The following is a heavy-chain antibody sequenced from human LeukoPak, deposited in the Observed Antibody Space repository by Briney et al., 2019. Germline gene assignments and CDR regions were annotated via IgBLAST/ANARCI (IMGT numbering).Heavy chain of an antibody. Sequence: ASVKVSCKASGYTFTTYAMHWVRQAPGQRLEWMGWINAGNGNTKSSQKFQGRVTITRDTSASTAYMELSSLRSEDTAVYYCARGSLNYYGSGSYYHPHDYWGQGTLVTVSS. CDR3: ARGSLNYYGSGSYYHPHDY. CDR2: INAGNGNT. J-gene: IGHJ4*02. D-gene: IGHD3-10*01. V-gene: IGHV1-3*01. CDR1: GYTFTTYA.